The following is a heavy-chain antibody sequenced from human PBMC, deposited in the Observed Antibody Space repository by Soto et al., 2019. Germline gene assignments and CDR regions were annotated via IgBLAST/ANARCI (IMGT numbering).Heavy chain of an antibody. J-gene: IGHJ5*02. V-gene: IGHV1-18*01. CDR3: TRDEGYKWNDGGWFDP. CDR2: ISGYNGNT. D-gene: IGHD1-1*01. CDR1: GYTFTSYG. Sequence: QVQLVQSGAEVKKPGASVKVSCKSSGYTFTSYGITWVRQAPGQGLEWMGWISGYNGNTNYAQKLQGRVTMTTDTSTRTAYVELRSLRSDDTAVYYWTRDEGYKWNDGGWFDPWGQGTLVTVSS.